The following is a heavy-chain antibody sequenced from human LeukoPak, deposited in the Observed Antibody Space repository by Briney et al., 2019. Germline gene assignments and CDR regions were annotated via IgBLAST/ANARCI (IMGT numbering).Heavy chain of an antibody. CDR3: ARSPWRYGGRDYYYYGMDV. Sequence: GGSLRLSCAASGFTFSSYWMHWVRQAPGKGLVWVSRINSDGSSTSYADSVKGRFTISRDNSKNTLYLQMNSLRAEDTAVYYCARSPWRYGGRDYYYYGMDVWGQGTTVTVSS. CDR1: GFTFSSYW. D-gene: IGHD1-1*01. CDR2: INSDGSST. J-gene: IGHJ6*02. V-gene: IGHV3-74*01.